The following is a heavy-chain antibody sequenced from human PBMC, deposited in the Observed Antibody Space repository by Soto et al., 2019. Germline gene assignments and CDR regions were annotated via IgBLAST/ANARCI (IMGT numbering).Heavy chain of an antibody. CDR3: ARDDVVVVPADANFDY. CDR1: GFTFSSYS. D-gene: IGHD2-2*01. CDR2: ISSSSIYI. V-gene: IGHV3-21*01. J-gene: IGHJ4*02. Sequence: PGGSLRLSCAASGFTFSSYSINWVRQAPWKGLEWVSSISSSSIYIYYADSVKGRFTISRDNAKNSLYLQMNSLRAEDTAVYYCARDDVVVVPADANFDYWGQGAPVTVSS.